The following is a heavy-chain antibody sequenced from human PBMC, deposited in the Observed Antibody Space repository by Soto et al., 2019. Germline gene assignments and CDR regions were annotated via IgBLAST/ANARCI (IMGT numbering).Heavy chain of an antibody. Sequence: SGPTLVNPTQTLTLTCTFSGFSLSTSGMCMSWIRQPPGKAREWLARIDWDDDKYYRTSLETSLTISKDTSKNQAVLTMTNMDPVDTATYYCVRMKGLPGSYNRANDAFDIWGQGTMVTVSS. J-gene: IGHJ3*02. D-gene: IGHD1-26*01. CDR2: IDWDDDK. CDR1: GFSLSTSGMC. V-gene: IGHV2-70*11. CDR3: VRMKGLPGSYNRANDAFDI.